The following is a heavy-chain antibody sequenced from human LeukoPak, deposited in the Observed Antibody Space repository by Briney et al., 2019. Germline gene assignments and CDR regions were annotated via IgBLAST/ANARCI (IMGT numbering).Heavy chain of an antibody. D-gene: IGHD6-19*01. Sequence: ASVKVSCKASGYTFTSYAMHWVRQAPGQRLEWMGWINAGNGNTKYSQKFQGRVTMTEDTSTDTAYMELSSLRSEDTAVYYCATDAHSSGWSEYFQHWGQGTLVTVSS. CDR3: ATDAHSSGWSEYFQH. CDR1: GYTFTSYA. J-gene: IGHJ1*01. CDR2: INAGNGNT. V-gene: IGHV1-3*01.